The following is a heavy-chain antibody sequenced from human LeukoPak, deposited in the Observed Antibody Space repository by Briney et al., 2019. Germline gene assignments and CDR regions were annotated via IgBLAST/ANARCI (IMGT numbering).Heavy chain of an antibody. V-gene: IGHV1-2*06. D-gene: IGHD3-16*02. CDR1: GYTFTGYC. J-gene: IGHJ4*02. CDR3: ARGGPVRSSYRPTTPSDY. CDR2: INPNSGGT. Sequence: ASVKVSCKASGYTFTGYCMHWVRQAPGQGLEWMGRINPNSGGTNYAQKFQGRVTMTRDTSISTAYMELSRLRSDDTAVYYCARGGPVRSSYRPTTPSDYWGQGTLVTVSS.